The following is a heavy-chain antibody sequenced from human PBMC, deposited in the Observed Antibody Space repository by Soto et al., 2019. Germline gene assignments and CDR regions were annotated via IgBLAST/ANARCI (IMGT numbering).Heavy chain of an antibody. CDR1: GGSLSSYY. CDR3: ARDRGSSRYHNMDV. V-gene: IGHV4-59*01. J-gene: IGHJ6*03. Sequence: SETLSLTCTVSGGSLSSYYWSWIRQPPGKGLEWIGYIYYSGSTNYNPSLKSRVTISVDTSKNQFSLKLRSVTAADTAVYYCARDRGSSRYHNMDVWGKGTTVTVSS. D-gene: IGHD6-13*01. CDR2: IYYSGST.